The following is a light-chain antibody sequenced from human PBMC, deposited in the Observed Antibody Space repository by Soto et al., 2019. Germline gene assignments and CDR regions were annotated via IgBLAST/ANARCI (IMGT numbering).Light chain of an antibody. Sequence: QSVLTQPPSVSGSPGQSVTISCTGTSSDIGGYNRVSWYQQPPGTAPTLIIYEVSNRPSGVPDRFSGSKSGNTASLTVSGIQAEDEADYYCASPTSSITWVFGGGTKVTVL. J-gene: IGLJ3*02. V-gene: IGLV2-18*02. CDR1: SSDIGGYNR. CDR3: ASPTSSITWV. CDR2: EVS.